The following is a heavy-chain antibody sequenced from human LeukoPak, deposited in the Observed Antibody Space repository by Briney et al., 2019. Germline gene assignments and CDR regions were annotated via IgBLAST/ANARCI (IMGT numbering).Heavy chain of an antibody. CDR3: ARDNGYCSSTSCLGDAFDI. CDR1: GGSISSYY. V-gene: IGHV4-59*12. J-gene: IGHJ3*02. D-gene: IGHD2-2*03. Sequence: SETLSLTCTVSGGSISSYYWSWIRQPPGKGLEWIGYIYYSGSTNYNPSLKSRVTMSVDTSKNQLSLKLSSVTAADTAVYYCARDNGYCSSTSCLGDAFDIWGQGTMVTVSS. CDR2: IYYSGST.